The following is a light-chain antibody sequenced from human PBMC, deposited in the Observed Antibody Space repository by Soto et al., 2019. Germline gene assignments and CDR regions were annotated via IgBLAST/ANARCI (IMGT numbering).Light chain of an antibody. J-gene: IGKJ1*01. CDR1: QSIRSY. V-gene: IGKV1-39*01. Sequence: DIQMTQSPSSQSASVGDRVTITCRASQSIRSYLNWYQQKPGQAPKLLIYAASSLQGGVPSRLSGSGSGTDFTLTISSLQPEDFSTYYCQQSYSVPWTFGQGTKVEIK. CDR2: AAS. CDR3: QQSYSVPWT.